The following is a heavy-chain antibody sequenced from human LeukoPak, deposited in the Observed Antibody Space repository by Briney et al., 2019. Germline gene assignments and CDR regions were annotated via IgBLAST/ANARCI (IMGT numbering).Heavy chain of an antibody. D-gene: IGHD6-19*01. Sequence: ASVKVSCKASGFTFTSSAVQWVRQARGQRLEWIGWIVVGSGNTNYAQKFQERVTITRDMSTSTAYMELSSLRSEDTAVYYCAGSAIAVAGQYYYGMDVWGKGTTVTVSP. V-gene: IGHV1-58*01. CDR1: GFTFTSSA. CDR3: AGSAIAVAGQYYYGMDV. CDR2: IVVGSGNT. J-gene: IGHJ6*04.